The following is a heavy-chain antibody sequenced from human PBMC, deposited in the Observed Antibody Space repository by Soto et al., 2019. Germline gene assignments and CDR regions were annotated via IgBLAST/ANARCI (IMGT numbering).Heavy chain of an antibody. J-gene: IGHJ5*02. Sequence: ASVKVSCKASGYTFTSYGMSWVRQAPGQGLEGMGWISAYNGNTNYAQKLQGRVTMTTDTSTSTAYMELRSLRSDDTAVYYCARDGYCSGGSCYSDWFDPWGQGTLVTV. CDR1: GYTFTSYG. CDR2: ISAYNGNT. CDR3: ARDGYCSGGSCYSDWFDP. D-gene: IGHD2-15*01. V-gene: IGHV1-18*04.